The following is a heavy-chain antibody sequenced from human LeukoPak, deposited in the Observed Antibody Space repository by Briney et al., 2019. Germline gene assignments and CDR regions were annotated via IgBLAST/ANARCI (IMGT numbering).Heavy chain of an antibody. CDR1: GFTFSSYW. CDR2: INSDGSST. Sequence: GGSLRLSCAASGFTFSSYWMHWVRQAPGKGLVWVSRINSDGSSTSYADSVKGRFTISRDNAKNTLYLQMNSLRAEDTAVYYCASEYDILTGRKPLHFDYWGQGTLVTVSS. CDR3: ASEYDILTGRKPLHFDY. V-gene: IGHV3-74*01. J-gene: IGHJ4*02. D-gene: IGHD3-9*01.